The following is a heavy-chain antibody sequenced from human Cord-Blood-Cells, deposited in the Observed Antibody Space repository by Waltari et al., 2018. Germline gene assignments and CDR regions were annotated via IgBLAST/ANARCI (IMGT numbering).Heavy chain of an antibody. CDR1: GYTFTSYG. D-gene: IGHD1-26*01. CDR3: ARDSPYSGSSAGLGA. Sequence: QLVQSGAEVKKPGASVKVSCKASGYTFTSYGISWVRQAPGQGLEWMGWISAYNGNTNYAQKLKGRITMTTDTSTSKDYMELRGLRSEDTAGYYCARDSPYSGSSAGLGAWGQGTLVTVSS. CDR2: ISAYNGNT. V-gene: IGHV1-18*04. J-gene: IGHJ5*02.